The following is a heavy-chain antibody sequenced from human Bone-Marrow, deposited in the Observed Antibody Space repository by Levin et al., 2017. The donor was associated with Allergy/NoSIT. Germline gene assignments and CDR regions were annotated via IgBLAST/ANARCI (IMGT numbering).Heavy chain of an antibody. Sequence: SETLSLTCAVSGGSISSSNWWSWVRQPPGKGLEWIGEIYHSGSTNYNPSLKSRVTISVDKSKNQFSLKLSSVTAADTAVYYCARGGASSSWYQRGINKKFDYWGQGTLVTVSS. CDR3: ARGGASSSWYQRGINKKFDY. V-gene: IGHV4-4*02. J-gene: IGHJ4*02. CDR2: IYHSGST. D-gene: IGHD6-13*01. CDR1: GGSISSSNW.